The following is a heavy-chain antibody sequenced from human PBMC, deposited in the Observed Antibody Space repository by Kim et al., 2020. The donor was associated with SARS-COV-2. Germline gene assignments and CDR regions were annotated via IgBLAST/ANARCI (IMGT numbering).Heavy chain of an antibody. CDR1: GGSFSGYY. CDR2: INHSGST. J-gene: IGHJ6*02. D-gene: IGHD3-22*01. CDR3: ARGMGSSGYYRYYYGMDV. Sequence: SETLSLTCAVYGGSFSGYYWSWIRQPPGKGLEWIGEINHSGSTNYNPSLKSRVTISVATSKNQFSLKLSSVTAADTAVYYCARGMGSSGYYRYYYGMDVWGQGTTVTVSS. V-gene: IGHV4-34*01.